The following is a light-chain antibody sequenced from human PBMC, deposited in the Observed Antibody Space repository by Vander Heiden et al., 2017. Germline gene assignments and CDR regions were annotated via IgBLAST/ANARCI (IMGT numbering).Light chain of an antibody. Sequence: DIQMTQSPPSLSASVGNRVTISCRASQSISSYLNWYQQTAGKAPKLLIYAASNLRSGVPSRFSGSGSGTDYTLTINSLQPEDFATYFCQQSFSSPYTFGQGTKLEIK. V-gene: IGKV1-39*01. CDR1: QSISSY. CDR3: QQSFSSPYT. CDR2: AAS. J-gene: IGKJ2*01.